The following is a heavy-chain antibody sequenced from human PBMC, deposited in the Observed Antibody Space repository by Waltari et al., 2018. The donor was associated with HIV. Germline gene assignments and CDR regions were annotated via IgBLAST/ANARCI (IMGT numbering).Heavy chain of an antibody. Sequence: EVPLVESGGGLVQPGGSLRLSCADSGFTLSRYWLHWVRQAPGKGLVWVSRITSDGSSTSYADSVKGRFTISRDNAKNTLYLQMNSLRAEDTAVYYCARESEGYYASGTGNWFDPWGQGTLVTVSS. J-gene: IGHJ5*02. CDR1: GFTLSRYW. V-gene: IGHV3-74*01. CDR2: ITSDGSST. CDR3: ARESEGYYASGTGNWFDP. D-gene: IGHD3-10*01.